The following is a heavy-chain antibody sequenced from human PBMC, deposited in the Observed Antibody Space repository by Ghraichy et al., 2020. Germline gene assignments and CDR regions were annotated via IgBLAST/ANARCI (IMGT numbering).Heavy chain of an antibody. V-gene: IGHV3-23*01. CDR1: GFTFSSYA. CDR3: AKDQGRGPSYYFDY. J-gene: IGHJ4*02. CDR2: ISGSGGST. Sequence: GGSLRLSCAASGFTFSSYAMSWVRQAPGKGLEWVPAISGSGGSTYYADSVKGRFTISRDNSKNTLYLQMNSLRAEDTAVYYCAKDQGRGPSYYFDYWGQGTLVTVSS.